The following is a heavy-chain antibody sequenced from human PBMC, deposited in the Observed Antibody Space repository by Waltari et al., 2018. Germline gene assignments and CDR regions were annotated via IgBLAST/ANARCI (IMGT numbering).Heavy chain of an antibody. CDR1: GFTFSSYR. CDR2: ISSSSSSTI. V-gene: IGHV3-48*04. CDR3: ARRVVVAATSDYYYYYMDV. Sequence: EVQLVESGGGLVQPGGSLRLSCAASGFTFSSYRMNWVRQAPGKGLEWVSYISSSSSSTIYYADSVKGRFTISRDNAKNSLYLQMNSLRAEDTAVYYCARRVVVAATSDYYYYYMDVWGKGTTVTVSS. J-gene: IGHJ6*03. D-gene: IGHD2-15*01.